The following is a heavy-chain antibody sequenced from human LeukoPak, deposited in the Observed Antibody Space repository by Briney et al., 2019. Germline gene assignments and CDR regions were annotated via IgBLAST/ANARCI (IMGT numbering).Heavy chain of an antibody. V-gene: IGHV3-53*01. CDR3: ARDLPISGGPCMDV. J-gene: IGHJ6*02. CDR1: GFTVSSNY. CDR2: IYSGGST. D-gene: IGHD1-26*01. Sequence: GGSLRLSCAASGFTVSSNYMTWVRQAPGKGLEWVSVIYSGGSTYYADSVKGRFTISRDNAKNSLYLQMNSLRAEDTAVYYCARDLPISGGPCMDVWGQGTTVTVSS.